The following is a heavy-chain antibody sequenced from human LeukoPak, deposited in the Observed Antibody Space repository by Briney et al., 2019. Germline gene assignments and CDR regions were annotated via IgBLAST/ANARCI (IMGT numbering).Heavy chain of an antibody. CDR1: GGSFSGYY. V-gene: IGHV4-34*01. Sequence: SETLSLTCAVYGGSFSGYYWSWIRQPPGKGLEWIGEINHSGSTNYNPSLKSRVTISVDTSKNQSSLKLSSVTAADTAVYYCAPRTGSSSVDNWFDPWGQGTLVTVSS. CDR3: APRTGSSSVDNWFDP. J-gene: IGHJ5*02. CDR2: INHSGST. D-gene: IGHD6-6*01.